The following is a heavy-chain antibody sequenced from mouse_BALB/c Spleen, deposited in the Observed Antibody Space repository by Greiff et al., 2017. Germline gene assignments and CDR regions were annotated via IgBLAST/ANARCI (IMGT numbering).Heavy chain of an antibody. J-gene: IGHJ3*01. CDR1: GFTFSSYA. CDR3: AREDYGTSFAY. D-gene: IGHD1-1*01. CDR2: ISSGGST. V-gene: IGHV5-6-5*01. Sequence: EVKLVESGGGLVKPGASLKLSCAASGFTFSSYAMSWVRQTPEKRLEWVASISSGGSTYYPDSVKGRFTISRDNARNILYLQMSSLRSEDTAMYYCAREDYGTSFAYWGQGTLVTVSA.